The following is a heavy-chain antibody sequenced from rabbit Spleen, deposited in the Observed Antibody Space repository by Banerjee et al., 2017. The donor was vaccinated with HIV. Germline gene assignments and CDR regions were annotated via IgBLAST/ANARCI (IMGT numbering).Heavy chain of an antibody. CDR1: GLDFSGDSY. V-gene: IGHV1S40*01. CDR2: IDTGSSGFT. D-gene: IGHD1-1*01. CDR3: ARDTSSSFSSYGMDL. J-gene: IGHJ6*01. Sequence: QSLEESGRDLVKPGASLTLTCKASGLDFSGDSYMCWVRQAPGKGLEWIACIDTGSSGFTYFASWAKGRFTISKTSSTTVTLQMTSLTAADTATYFCARDTSSSFSSYGMDLWGPGTLVTVS.